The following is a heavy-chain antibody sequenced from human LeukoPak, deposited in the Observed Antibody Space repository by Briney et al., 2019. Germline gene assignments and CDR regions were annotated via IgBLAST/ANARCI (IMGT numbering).Heavy chain of an antibody. J-gene: IGHJ4*02. Sequence: PSETLSLTCTVSGGSISSSSYYWGWIRQPPGKGLEWIGSIYYSGSTHYNPSLKSRVTISLDTSKSQFSLKLTSVTAADTAVYYCAKARDSNIWYPFDYWGQGTLVTVSS. V-gene: IGHV4-39*07. D-gene: IGHD6-13*01. CDR1: GGSISSSSYY. CDR3: AKARDSNIWYPFDY. CDR2: IYYSGST.